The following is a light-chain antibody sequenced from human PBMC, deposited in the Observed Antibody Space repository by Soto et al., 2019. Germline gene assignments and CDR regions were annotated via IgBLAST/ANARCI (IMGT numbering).Light chain of an antibody. CDR3: QQTYTTPEIT. Sequence: DIQMTQSPSSLSASVGARVTITCRASQSISIYLNWYQLKPGKAPNLLMYGASYLKSGVPTRFSGSGAGTDYTLTISSLQPEDFAIYYGQQTYTTPEITFGQGTRLEIK. CDR2: GAS. CDR1: QSISIY. V-gene: IGKV1-39*01. J-gene: IGKJ5*01.